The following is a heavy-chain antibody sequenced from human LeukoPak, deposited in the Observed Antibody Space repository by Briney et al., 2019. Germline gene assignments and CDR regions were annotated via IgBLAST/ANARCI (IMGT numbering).Heavy chain of an antibody. CDR1: GYTFTGYY. Sequence: ASVKVSCKASGYTFTGYYMHWVRQAPGQGLEWMGWINPNSGGTYFAHKFQGRVTMTRDTSISTAYMEVSSLRSDDTAVYYCARELINFHDHTNTGFFDSWGQGTLVTVSS. V-gene: IGHV1-2*02. D-gene: IGHD1-14*01. CDR3: ARELINFHDHTNTGFFDS. CDR2: INPNSGGT. J-gene: IGHJ4*02.